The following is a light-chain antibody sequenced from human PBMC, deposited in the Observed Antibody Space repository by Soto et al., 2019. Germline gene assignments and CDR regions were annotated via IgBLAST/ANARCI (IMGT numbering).Light chain of an antibody. J-gene: IGKJ2*01. CDR2: AAS. V-gene: IGKV1-39*01. Sequence: DIQMTQSPSSLSASVGDRVTITCRASQSISTYLNWYQQKPEKAPKLLIYAASSLQSGVPSRFSGSGSGTDFTLTISSLKPEDFATYYCQQSYSMPYTFGQGTNLEIK. CDR1: QSISTY. CDR3: QQSYSMPYT.